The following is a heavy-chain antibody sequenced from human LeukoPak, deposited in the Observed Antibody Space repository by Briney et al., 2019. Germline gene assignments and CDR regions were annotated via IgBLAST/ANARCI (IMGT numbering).Heavy chain of an antibody. CDR2: ISSSNSYI. D-gene: IGHD3-22*01. V-gene: IGHV3-21*01. CDR3: ARTTYYYDSSGYRY. Sequence: GGSLRLSCAASGFTFSSYEMNWVRQAPGKGLEWVSSISSSNSYIYYADSVKGRFTISRDNAKNSLYLQMNSLRAEDTAVYYCARTTYYYDSSGYRYWGQGTLVTVSS. J-gene: IGHJ4*02. CDR1: GFTFSSYE.